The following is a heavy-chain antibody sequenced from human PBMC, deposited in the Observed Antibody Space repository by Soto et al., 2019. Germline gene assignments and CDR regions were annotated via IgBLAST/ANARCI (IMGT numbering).Heavy chain of an antibody. CDR3: ARSAGSVVVRGPYYYGMDV. Sequence: SETLSLTCTVSGGSISSGDYYWSWIRQPPGKGLEWIGYIYYSGSTYYNPSLKSRVTISVDTSKNQFSLKLSSVTAADTAVYYCARSAGSVVVRGPYYYGMDVWGQGTTVTVSS. CDR2: IYYSGST. V-gene: IGHV4-30-4*01. D-gene: IGHD2-2*01. J-gene: IGHJ6*02. CDR1: GGSISSGDYY.